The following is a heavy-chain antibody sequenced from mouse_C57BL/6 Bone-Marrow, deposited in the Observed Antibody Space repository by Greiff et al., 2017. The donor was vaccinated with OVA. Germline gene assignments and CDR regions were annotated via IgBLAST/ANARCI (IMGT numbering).Heavy chain of an antibody. V-gene: IGHV4-1*02. D-gene: IGHD1-1*01. CDR1: GFDFSRYW. CDR2: INPDSSTI. J-gene: IGHJ3*01. Sequence: EVKLQESGGGLVQPGGSLKLSCAASGFDFSRYWMSWVRQAPGKGLEWIGEINPDSSTINYTQSLKDKFIISRDNAKNTLYLQMSKVRSEDTALYYCARQGYYGSSLFAYWGQGTLVTVSA. CDR3: ARQGYYGSSLFAY.